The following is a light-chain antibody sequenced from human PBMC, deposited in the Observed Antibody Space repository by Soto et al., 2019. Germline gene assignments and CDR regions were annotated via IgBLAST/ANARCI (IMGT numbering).Light chain of an antibody. J-gene: IGKJ4*01. CDR1: QSVSSSF. CDR3: QQYSTSALT. V-gene: IGKV3-20*01. CDR2: GAS. Sequence: EIVLTQSPGTLSSSPGERATRSCKASQSVSSSFLAWYQQKPGQAPRLLIYGASSRATGIPDRFSGSGSATDFTLTIGILEPEDFAVYYCQQYSTSALTFGGGNKVEIQ.